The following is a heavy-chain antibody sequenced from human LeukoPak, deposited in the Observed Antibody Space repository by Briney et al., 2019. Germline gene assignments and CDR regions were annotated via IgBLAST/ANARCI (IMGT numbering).Heavy chain of an antibody. CDR3: ARASLSGSYYLDY. V-gene: IGHV4-30-2*01. CDR2: IYHSGST. CDR1: GGSISSGGYS. J-gene: IGHJ4*02. D-gene: IGHD1-26*01. Sequence: PSQTLSLTCAVSGGSISSGGYSWSWIRQPPGKGLEWIGYIYHSGSTYYNPSLKSRVTISVDRSKNQFSLKLSSVTAADTAVYYCARASLSGSYYLDYWGQGTLVTVSS.